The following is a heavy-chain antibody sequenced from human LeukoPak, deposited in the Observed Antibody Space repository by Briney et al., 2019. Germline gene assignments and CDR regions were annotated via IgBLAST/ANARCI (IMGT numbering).Heavy chain of an antibody. D-gene: IGHD3-16*01. Sequence: GGSLRLSCATSGFTFSSIWMSCVRQAPGKGLEWVANIKHDGSETNYVDSVKGRFTISRDNAKNSLHLQMNSLRVEDTAVYYCAKNGGPHGMDVWGRGTTVTVSS. CDR1: GFTFSSIW. CDR2: IKHDGSET. J-gene: IGHJ6*02. V-gene: IGHV3-7*02. CDR3: AKNGGPHGMDV.